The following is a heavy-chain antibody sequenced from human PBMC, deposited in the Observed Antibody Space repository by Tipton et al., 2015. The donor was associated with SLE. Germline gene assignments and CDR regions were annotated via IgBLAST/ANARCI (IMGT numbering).Heavy chain of an antibody. V-gene: IGHV4-59*08. CDR1: GASISSYY. J-gene: IGHJ4*02. CDR3: ASTQRYNWNFFDY. D-gene: IGHD1-7*01. Sequence: LRLSCNVSGASISSYYWSWIRQTPGKGLEWIGYRYYSGSTNYNPSLKSRVTISVDRSKNQFSLKLSSVTAADTAVYYCASTQRYNWNFFDYWGPGILVTVSS. CDR2: RYYSGST.